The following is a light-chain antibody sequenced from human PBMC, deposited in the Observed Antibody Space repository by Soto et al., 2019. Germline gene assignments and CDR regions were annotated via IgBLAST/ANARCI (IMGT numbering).Light chain of an antibody. CDR1: QGISNY. V-gene: IGKV1-27*01. Sequence: DIQMTQSPSSLSASVRDRVTITCRASQGISNYLASYQQKPGKVPKLLIYAASTLQSGVRSRFSGSGSGTDFTLTISSLQPEDVATYYCQKYDSAPWTFGQGTKVEIK. CDR2: AAS. J-gene: IGKJ1*01. CDR3: QKYDSAPWT.